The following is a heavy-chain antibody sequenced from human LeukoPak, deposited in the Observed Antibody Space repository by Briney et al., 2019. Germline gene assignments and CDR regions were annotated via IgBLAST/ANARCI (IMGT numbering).Heavy chain of an antibody. CDR2: IKNDGSSP. J-gene: IGHJ4*02. CDR3: ARGQMWLALTTDY. V-gene: IGHV3-74*01. CDR1: GFTFSSYW. D-gene: IGHD6-19*01. Sequence: GGSLRLSCAASGFTFSSYWMHWVRHAPGKGLVWVSRIKNDGSSPTYADSVKGRFTISRDNAKNSLYLQMNSLRAEGTAVYYCARGQMWLALTTDYWGQGTLVTVSS.